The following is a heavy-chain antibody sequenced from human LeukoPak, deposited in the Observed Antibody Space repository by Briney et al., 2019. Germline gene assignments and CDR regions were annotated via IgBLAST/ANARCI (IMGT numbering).Heavy chain of an antibody. Sequence: GGSLRLSCAASGFTFSSYAMHWVRQAPGKGLEWVAVISYDGSNKYYADPVKGRFTISRDNSKNTLYLQMNSLRAEDTAVYYCARESMTTVTTTFDYWGQGTLATVSS. J-gene: IGHJ4*02. CDR2: ISYDGSNK. D-gene: IGHD4-17*01. V-gene: IGHV3-30-3*01. CDR1: GFTFSSYA. CDR3: ARESMTTVTTTFDY.